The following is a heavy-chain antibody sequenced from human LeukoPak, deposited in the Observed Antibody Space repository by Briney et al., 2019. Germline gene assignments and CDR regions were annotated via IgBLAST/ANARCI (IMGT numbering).Heavy chain of an antibody. CDR1: GGSISSNNYN. CDR3: AREVAGTPWIDY. V-gene: IGHV4-39*02. D-gene: IGHD6-19*01. CDR2: IYYSGST. J-gene: IGHJ4*02. Sequence: PSETLSLTCTVSGGSISSNNYNLGWIRQPPGKGLEWIGNIYYSGSTYYNPSLKSRVTISVDTSKNQFSLKLSSVTAADTAVYYCAREVAGTPWIDYWGQGTLVTVSS.